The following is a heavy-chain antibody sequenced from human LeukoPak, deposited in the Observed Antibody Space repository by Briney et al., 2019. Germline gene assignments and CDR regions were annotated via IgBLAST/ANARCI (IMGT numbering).Heavy chain of an antibody. J-gene: IGHJ3*02. CDR1: DGSFSGYY. D-gene: IGHD1-26*01. CDR2: IIDTGST. V-gene: IGHV4-34*12. CDR3: ARAPMSETYYTAAFDI. Sequence: SETLSLTCAVYDGSFSGYYWTWIRQPPGKGLEWIGEIIDTGSTKYNSSLKSRVTISVDTSKNQFSLSLDSVTAADTAVYYCARAPMSETYYTAAFDIWGQGTMVTVSS.